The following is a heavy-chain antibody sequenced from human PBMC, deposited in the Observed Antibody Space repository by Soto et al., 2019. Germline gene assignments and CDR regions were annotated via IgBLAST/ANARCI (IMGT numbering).Heavy chain of an antibody. Sequence: ASVKVSCKASGYTFTDYYMHWVRQAPGQGLEWMGWINPTSGGTNYAQKFQGRVTMTRDTSISTAYMELNRLRSDDTAVYYCARDQSPSSGWPGMDVWGQGTTVTVSS. V-gene: IGHV1-2*02. CDR2: INPTSGGT. D-gene: IGHD6-19*01. J-gene: IGHJ6*02. CDR1: GYTFTDYY. CDR3: ARDQSPSSGWPGMDV.